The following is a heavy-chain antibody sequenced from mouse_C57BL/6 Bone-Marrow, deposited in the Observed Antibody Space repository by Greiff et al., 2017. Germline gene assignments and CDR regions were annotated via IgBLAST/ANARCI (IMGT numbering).Heavy chain of an antibody. J-gene: IGHJ2*01. Sequence: EVKLVESGEGLVKPGGSLKLSCAASGFTFSSYAMSWVRQTPEKRLEWVAYISSGGDYIYYADTVKGRFTISRDNARNTLYLQMSSLKSEDTAMYYCTRRSNYGEYYFDYWGQGTTLTVSS. CDR3: TRRSNYGEYYFDY. CDR2: ISSGGDYI. D-gene: IGHD2-5*01. V-gene: IGHV5-9-1*02. CDR1: GFTFSSYA.